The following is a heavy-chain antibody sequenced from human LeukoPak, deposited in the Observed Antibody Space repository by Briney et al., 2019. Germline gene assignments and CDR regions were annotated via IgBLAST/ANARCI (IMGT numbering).Heavy chain of an antibody. J-gene: IGHJ4*02. CDR2: ISGYNDNR. V-gene: IGHV1-18*01. Sequence: ASVTVSCKASGYTFYSYGISWVRQAPGQGLESMAWISGYNDNRRYAQNFQGRVTLTTDKSTSTAYMELRSLKSDDTATYYCVRDGRFEYSHFYYFDYWGQGTQVTVSS. CDR1: GYTFYSYG. D-gene: IGHD5-12*01. CDR3: VRDGRFEYSHFYYFDY.